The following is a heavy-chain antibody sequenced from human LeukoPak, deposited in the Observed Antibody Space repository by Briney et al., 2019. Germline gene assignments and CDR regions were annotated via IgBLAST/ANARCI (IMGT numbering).Heavy chain of an antibody. CDR3: ARLPHYHYYYMDV. CDR2: IYDSGST. V-gene: IGHV4-59*08. Sequence: SETLSLTCTVSGGSIRSYYWSWIRQPPGKGLEWVGYIYDSGSTSYNPSLKSRVTISVDTSKNQFSLKLISVTAADTAVYYCARLPHYHYYYMDVWGKGTTVTISS. J-gene: IGHJ6*03. CDR1: GGSIRSYY.